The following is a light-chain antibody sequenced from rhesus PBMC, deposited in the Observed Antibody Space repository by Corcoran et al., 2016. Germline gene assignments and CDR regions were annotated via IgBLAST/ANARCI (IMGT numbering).Light chain of an antibody. V-gene: IGKV3-53*01. CDR3: QKYSSSPYS. CDR2: GAS. Sequence: QVILTQSPATLSLSPGERATLSCRASQSVRSYLAWSQQKPGQAPRLLIYGASSRATGTPDRFRGSGVGTEFTLTISSLEPEDFAVYYCQKYSSSPYSFGQGTKVEIK. CDR1: QSVRSY. J-gene: IGKJ2*01.